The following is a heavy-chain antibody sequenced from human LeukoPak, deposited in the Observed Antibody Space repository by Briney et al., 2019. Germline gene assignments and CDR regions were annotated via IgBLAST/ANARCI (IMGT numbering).Heavy chain of an antibody. D-gene: IGHD1-26*01. Sequence: SGGSLRLSCAASGFTFSSHGISWVRQAPGKGLEWISAVGASGIDTYYSDSVRGRFTISKDNSKSTLYLQLDRLRVEDTAIYYCAREFSDSELLSLDHWGQGTLVTVSS. CDR3: AREFSDSELLSLDH. CDR2: VGASGIDT. V-gene: IGHV3-23*01. J-gene: IGHJ4*02. CDR1: GFTFSSHG.